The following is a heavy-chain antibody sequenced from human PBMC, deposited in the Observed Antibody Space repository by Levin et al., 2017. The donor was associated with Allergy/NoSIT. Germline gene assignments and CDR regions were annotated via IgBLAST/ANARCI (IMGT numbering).Heavy chain of an antibody. Sequence: RGESLKISCQASEYDFDTYWIGWVRQMPGKGPEWMGIIYPGDSDTKYSPSFQGQVTISADRSIRTAYLYWSSLKASDSAIYYCGRGRGARSAAGYFDYWGQGTRVTVSS. CDR3: GRGRGARSAAGYFDY. CDR2: IYPGDSDT. J-gene: IGHJ4*02. D-gene: IGHD6-13*01. V-gene: IGHV5-51*01. CDR1: EYDFDTYW.